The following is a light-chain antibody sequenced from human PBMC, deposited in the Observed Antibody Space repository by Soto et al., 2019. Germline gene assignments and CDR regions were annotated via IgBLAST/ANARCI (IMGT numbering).Light chain of an antibody. Sequence: QSVLTQPPSASGTPGQRVTISCTGSSSNIGSNYVYWYQQLPGTAPKLLIYRNNQRPSGGPDRFSCSKSGTSVSLAISGLRSEDEDDDYCAAWDDSLSGGWVFGGGTKLTVL. CDR1: SSNIGSNY. J-gene: IGLJ3*02. CDR3: AAWDDSLSGGWV. V-gene: IGLV1-47*01. CDR2: RNN.